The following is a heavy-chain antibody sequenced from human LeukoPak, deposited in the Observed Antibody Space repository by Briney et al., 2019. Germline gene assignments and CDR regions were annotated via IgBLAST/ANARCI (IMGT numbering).Heavy chain of an antibody. V-gene: IGHV1-18*01. CDR2: ISPYNGNT. J-gene: IGHJ4*02. Sequence: GASVKVSCKASGYTFISYGISWVRQAPGQGLEWMGWISPYNGNTNYAQKFQGRVTVTTDTSTSTAYMELRSLISDDTAVYYCARKVGATDYWGQGTLVTVSS. D-gene: IGHD1-26*01. CDR1: GYTFISYG. CDR3: ARKVGATDY.